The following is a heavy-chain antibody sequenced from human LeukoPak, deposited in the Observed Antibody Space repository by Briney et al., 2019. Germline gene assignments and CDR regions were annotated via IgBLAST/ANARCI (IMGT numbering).Heavy chain of an antibody. CDR3: ARDPHQQQLSPYYFDY. Sequence: ASVKVSCKASGYTFTSYGISWVRQAPGQGLEWMGWISAYNGNTNYAQKLQGRVIMTTDTSTSTAYMELRSLRSDDTAVYYCARDPHQQQLSPYYFDYWGQGTLVTVSS. D-gene: IGHD6-13*01. J-gene: IGHJ4*02. CDR1: GYTFTSYG. CDR2: ISAYNGNT. V-gene: IGHV1-18*04.